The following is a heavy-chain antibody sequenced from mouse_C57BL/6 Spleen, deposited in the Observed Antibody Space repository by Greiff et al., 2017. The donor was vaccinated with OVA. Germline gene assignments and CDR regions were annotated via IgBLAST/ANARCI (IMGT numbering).Heavy chain of an antibody. V-gene: IGHV1-42*01. CDR3: ARNWDVRYFDY. D-gene: IGHD4-1*01. CDR1: GYSFTGYY. J-gene: IGHJ2*01. Sequence: EVQLQQSGPELVKPGASVKISCKASGYSFTGYYMNWVKQSPEKSLEWIGEINPSTGGTTYNQKFKAKATLTVDKSSSTAYMQLKSLTSEDSAVYYCARNWDVRYFDYWGQGTTLTVSS. CDR2: INPSTGGT.